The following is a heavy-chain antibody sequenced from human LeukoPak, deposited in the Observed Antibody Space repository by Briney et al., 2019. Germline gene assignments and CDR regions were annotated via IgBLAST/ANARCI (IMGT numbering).Heavy chain of an antibody. CDR1: GFTFSNYY. J-gene: IGHJ4*02. CDR2: INKDGSEK. CDR3: ARDKVTY. Sequence: PGGSLRLSCAASGFTFSNYYMSWVRQAPGKGLEWVAHINKDGSEKYYVDSVKGRFTISRDNAKNSLYLQMNSLRVEDTAVYYCARDKVTYWGRGTLVTVS. V-gene: IGHV3-7*01.